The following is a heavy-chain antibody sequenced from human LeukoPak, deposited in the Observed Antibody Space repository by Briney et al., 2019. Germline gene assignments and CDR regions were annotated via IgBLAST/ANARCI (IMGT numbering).Heavy chain of an antibody. J-gene: IGHJ4*02. Sequence: SESLSLTCTVSGASITGYYGNWIRQPAGQGLEWLGRVYFSGVGNYNPSLTSRVTMSVNASKNQYSLKLTSLTAADTAVYYCAREEFLHEIDSSGYFVYWGQGTLVTVSS. CDR3: AREEFLHEIDSSGYFVY. V-gene: IGHV4-4*07. CDR2: VYFSGVG. CDR1: GASITGYY. D-gene: IGHD3-22*01.